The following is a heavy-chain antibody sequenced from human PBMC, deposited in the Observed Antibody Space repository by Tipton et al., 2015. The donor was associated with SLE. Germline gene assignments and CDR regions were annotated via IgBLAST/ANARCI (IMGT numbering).Heavy chain of an antibody. J-gene: IGHJ5*02. D-gene: IGHD3-9*01. V-gene: IGHV4-34*01. CDR3: ARGPRYYDILTAYDLDP. Sequence: TLSLTCAVYGGSFSGYYWSWIRQPPGKGLEWIGEINHSGSTNYNPSLKSRVTISVDTSKDQFSLKLSSVTAADTAVYYCARGPRYYDILTAYDLDPWGQGTLVTVSS. CDR2: INHSGST. CDR1: GGSFSGYY.